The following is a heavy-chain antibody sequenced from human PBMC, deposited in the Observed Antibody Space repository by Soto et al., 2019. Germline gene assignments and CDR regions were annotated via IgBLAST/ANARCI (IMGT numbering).Heavy chain of an antibody. CDR3: TRDMLKQPLVGFKHNWFDP. CDR2: ISAKHGNT. Sequence: GASVKVSCKASGYSFTSYGINWVRQAPGQGLEWMGWISAKHGNTHYAQKLQGRVTMTTDTSTSTAYMELRSLTSDDTAVYYCTRDMLKQPLVGFKHNWFDPWGQGTLVTVST. CDR1: GYSFTSYG. D-gene: IGHD3-10*02. J-gene: IGHJ5*01. V-gene: IGHV1-18*01.